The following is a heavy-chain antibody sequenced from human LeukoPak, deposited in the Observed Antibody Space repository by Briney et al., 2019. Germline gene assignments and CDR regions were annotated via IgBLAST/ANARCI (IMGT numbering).Heavy chain of an antibody. CDR3: ARDYIPPIVVVTAGWFDP. Sequence: SETLSLTCAVSGYSISCGYYWGWIRQPPGKGLEWIGSIYRSGSTYHNPSLKSRVTISLDTSKNQFSLNLSSVTAADTAVYYCARDYIPPIVVVTAGWFDPWGQGTLVTVSS. D-gene: IGHD2-21*02. J-gene: IGHJ5*02. V-gene: IGHV4-38-2*02. CDR1: GYSISCGYY. CDR2: IYRSGST.